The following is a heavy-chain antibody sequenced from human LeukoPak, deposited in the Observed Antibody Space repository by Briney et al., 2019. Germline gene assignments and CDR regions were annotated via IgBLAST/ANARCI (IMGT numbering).Heavy chain of an antibody. J-gene: IGHJ4*02. D-gene: IGHD3-3*01. Sequence: PGGSLRLSCAASGFTFSSYSMNWVRQAPGKGLEWVSVIYSGGSTYYADSVKGRFTISRDHSKNTLYLQMNSLRAEDTAVYYCADQQVEWFPPYFDHWGQGTLVTVSS. CDR3: ADQQVEWFPPYFDH. CDR1: GFTFSSYS. V-gene: IGHV3-66*01. CDR2: IYSGGST.